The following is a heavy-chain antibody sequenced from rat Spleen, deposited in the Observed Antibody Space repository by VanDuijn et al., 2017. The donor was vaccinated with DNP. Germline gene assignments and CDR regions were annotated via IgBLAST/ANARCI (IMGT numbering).Heavy chain of an antibody. D-gene: IGHD1-4*01. CDR3: ARPYFNNQGGFAY. J-gene: IGHJ3*01. Sequence: EVQLVESGGDLVQPGGSLKLSCVASGFTFTDYWMTWIRQVPGKGLEWIASITSSGGGTFYPDSVKGRFIISRDNTKNTLYLQMNSLRSEDAATYYCARPYFNNQGGFAYWGQGTRVTVSS. CDR2: ITSSGGGT. V-gene: IGHV5-31*01. CDR1: GFTFTDYW.